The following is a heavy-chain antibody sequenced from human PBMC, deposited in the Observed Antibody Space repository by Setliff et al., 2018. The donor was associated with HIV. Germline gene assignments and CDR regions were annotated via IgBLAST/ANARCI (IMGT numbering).Heavy chain of an antibody. V-gene: IGHV1-8*02. CDR2: MNPNSSNS. J-gene: IGHJ5*01. D-gene: IGHD3-10*01. CDR3: TRGRHSQTAGAIKFAF. CDR1: GYTFINYD. Sequence: ASVKVSCKTSGYTFINYDINWVRQATGQGLEWMGWMNPNSSNSGYAQNFQGRVTMTLDTSISTAYMVLSSLTSEDTAVYYCTRGRHSQTAGAIKFAFWGQGSLVTVSS.